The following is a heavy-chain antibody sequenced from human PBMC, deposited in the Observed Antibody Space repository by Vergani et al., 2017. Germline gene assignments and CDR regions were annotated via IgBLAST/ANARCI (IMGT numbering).Heavy chain of an antibody. CDR2: IYYSGST. CDR1: GGSISSYY. CDR3: ARVPRXDYYDSSGYYGDHYYYYYMDV. J-gene: IGHJ6*03. Sequence: QVQLQESGPGLVKPSETLSLTCTVSGGSISSYYWSWIRQPPGKGLEWIGYIYYSGSTNYNPSLKSRVTISVDTSKNQFSLKLSSVTAADTAVYYCARVPRXDYYDSSGYYGDHYYYYYMDVWGKGTTVTVSS. V-gene: IGHV4-59*01. D-gene: IGHD3-22*01.